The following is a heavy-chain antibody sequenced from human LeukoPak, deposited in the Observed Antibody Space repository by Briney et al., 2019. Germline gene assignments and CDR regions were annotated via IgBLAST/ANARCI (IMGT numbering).Heavy chain of an antibody. CDR2: INHSGST. V-gene: IGHV4-34*01. J-gene: IGHJ4*02. D-gene: IGHD2-2*01. Sequence: SETLSLTCAVYGGSFSGYYWSWIRQPPGKGLEWIEEINHSGSTNYNPSLKSRVTISVDTSKNQFSLKLSSVTAADTAVYYCARVHCSSTSCYRPRGYFDYWGQGTLVAVSS. CDR1: GGSFSGYY. CDR3: ARVHCSSTSCYRPRGYFDY.